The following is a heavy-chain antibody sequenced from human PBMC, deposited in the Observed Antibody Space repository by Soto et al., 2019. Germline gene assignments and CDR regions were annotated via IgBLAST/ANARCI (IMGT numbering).Heavy chain of an antibody. CDR1: GFTFSRYA. J-gene: IGHJ3*02. CDR2: IISTGGTT. D-gene: IGHD4-17*01. CDR3: AKVYGDYYHAFPM. V-gene: IGHV3-23*01. Sequence: GGSLRLSCAASGFTFSRYAMTWVRQAPGQGLEWVSTIISTGGTTYYADSVKGRFTISRDNSKNTLYLQMNSLRAEDTAVYYCAKVYGDYYHAFPMWGQGTMVTVSS.